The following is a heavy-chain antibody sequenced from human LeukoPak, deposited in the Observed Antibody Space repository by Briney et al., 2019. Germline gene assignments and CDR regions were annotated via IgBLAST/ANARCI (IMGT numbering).Heavy chain of an antibody. D-gene: IGHD3-3*01. V-gene: IGHV4-31*03. CDR2: IYYSGST. CDR1: GGSISSGGYY. Sequence: SETLSLTCTVSGGSISSGGYYWSWIRQHPGKGLEWIGYIYYSGSTYYNPSLKSRVTISVDTSKNQFSLKLSSVTAADTAVYYCGRGAIFGVRKYYYYMDVWGKGTTVTVSS. CDR3: GRGAIFGVRKYYYYMDV. J-gene: IGHJ6*03.